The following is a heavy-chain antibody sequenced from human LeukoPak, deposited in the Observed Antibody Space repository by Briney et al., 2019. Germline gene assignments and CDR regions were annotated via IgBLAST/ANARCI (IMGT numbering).Heavy chain of an antibody. CDR1: GGSISSGGHF. V-gene: IGHV4-31*03. CDR3: TRDGPRSSGYPDT. J-gene: IGHJ5*02. D-gene: IGHD3-22*01. CDR2: IYYSGST. Sequence: SQTLSLTCTVSGGSISSGGHFWSWIRQHPGKGLEWIGYIYYSGSTYYNPSLKSRVNISVDASKNQFSLRLNSVTAADTAVYYCTRDGPRSSGYPDTWGQGTRVTVSS.